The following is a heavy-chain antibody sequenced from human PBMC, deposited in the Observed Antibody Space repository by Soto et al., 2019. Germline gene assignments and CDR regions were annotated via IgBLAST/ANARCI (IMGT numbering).Heavy chain of an antibody. Sequence: ASVKVSCKASGYTFTGYYMHWVRQAPGQGLEWMGWINPNSGGTNYAQKFQGWVTMTRDTSISTAYMELSRLRSDDTAVYYCARGAVHSGSYWSPFDYWGQGTLVTVSS. CDR1: GYTFTGYY. V-gene: IGHV1-2*04. CDR3: ARGAVHSGSYWSPFDY. J-gene: IGHJ4*02. CDR2: INPNSGGT. D-gene: IGHD1-26*01.